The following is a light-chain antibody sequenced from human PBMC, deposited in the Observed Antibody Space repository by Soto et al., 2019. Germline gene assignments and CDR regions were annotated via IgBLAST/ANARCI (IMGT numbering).Light chain of an antibody. CDR1: NIGSKS. CDR2: YDS. CDR3: QVWDSSSDHYV. V-gene: IGLV3-21*04. J-gene: IGLJ1*01. Sequence: SYELTQSPSVSVAPGKTARITCGGNNIGSKSVHWYQQKPGQAPVPVIYYDSDRPSGIPERFSGSNSGNTATLTISRVEAGDEADYYCQVWDSSSDHYVFGTGTKLTVL.